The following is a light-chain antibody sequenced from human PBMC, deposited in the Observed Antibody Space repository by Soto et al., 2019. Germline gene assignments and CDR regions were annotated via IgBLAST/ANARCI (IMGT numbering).Light chain of an antibody. CDR2: YDD. CDR1: SSNIGNNA. J-gene: IGLJ2*01. Sequence: QSVLTQPPSVSDAPRQRVTISCSGSSSNIGNNAVNWYQQLPGKAPKLLIYYDDQLPSGVSDRFSGSKSGTSASLAISGLQSADEADYYCAAWDDSLNGPVFGGGTKLTVL. V-gene: IGLV1-36*01. CDR3: AAWDDSLNGPV.